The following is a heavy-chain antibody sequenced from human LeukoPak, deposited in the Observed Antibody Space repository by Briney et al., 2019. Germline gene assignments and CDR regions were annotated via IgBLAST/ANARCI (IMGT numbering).Heavy chain of an antibody. CDR1: GFTFDDYG. D-gene: IGHD2-15*01. V-gene: IGHV3-20*04. Sequence: TGGSLRLSCAASGFTFDDYGMSWVRQAPGKGLEWVSGINWNGGSTGYADSVKGRFTISRDNAKNSLYLQMNSLRAEDTALYYCARDDGYCSGGSCYDAFDIWGQGTMVTVSS. J-gene: IGHJ3*02. CDR2: INWNGGST. CDR3: ARDDGYCSGGSCYDAFDI.